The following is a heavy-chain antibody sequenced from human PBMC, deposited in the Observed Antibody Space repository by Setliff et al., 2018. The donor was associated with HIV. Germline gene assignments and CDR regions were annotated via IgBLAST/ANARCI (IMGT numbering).Heavy chain of an antibody. J-gene: IGHJ4*02. Sequence: PSETLSLTCAVYGGSLSGYYWSWIRQPPGKGLEWIGEIHHSGSTNYNPSLKSRVTIFVDTSKNQLSLKVKSVTAADTAIYYCVRICRNFWSGCVADSWGQGTLVTVSS. CDR2: IHHSGST. V-gene: IGHV4-34*01. D-gene: IGHD3-3*01. CDR1: GGSLSGYY. CDR3: VRICRNFWSGCVADS.